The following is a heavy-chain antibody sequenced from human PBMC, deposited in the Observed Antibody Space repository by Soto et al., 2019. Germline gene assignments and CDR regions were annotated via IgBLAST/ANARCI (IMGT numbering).Heavy chain of an antibody. V-gene: IGHV3-21*01. J-gene: IGHJ6*02. CDR3: ARRSQYRSDFYGLDV. D-gene: IGHD3-16*02. Sequence: GSLRLSCAGSGFTFRNYNIHWVRQAPGKGLEWVLSISGTSTYIYSADSVKGRFTISRDNAKNSVHLQMNSLRGEDTAVYYCARRSQYRSDFYGLDVWGPGTTVTVSS. CDR1: GFTFRNYN. CDR2: ISGTSTYI.